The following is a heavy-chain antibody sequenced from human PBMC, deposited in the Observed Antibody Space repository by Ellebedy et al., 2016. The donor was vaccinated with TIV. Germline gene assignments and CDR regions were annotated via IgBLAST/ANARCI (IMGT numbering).Heavy chain of an antibody. Sequence: GESLKISXAASGVTFSSYGMHWVRQAPGKGLEWVAVIWYDGSNKYYADSVKGRFTISRDSSKNTLYLQMNSLRAEDTAVYYCAREPMVRGVIRRGYAMDVWGQGTTVTVSS. CDR1: GVTFSSYG. V-gene: IGHV3-33*01. CDR3: AREPMVRGVIRRGYAMDV. CDR2: IWYDGSNK. J-gene: IGHJ6*02. D-gene: IGHD3-10*01.